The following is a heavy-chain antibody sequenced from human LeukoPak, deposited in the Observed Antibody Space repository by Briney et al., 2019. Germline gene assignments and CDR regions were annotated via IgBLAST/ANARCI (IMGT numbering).Heavy chain of an antibody. J-gene: IGHJ4*02. CDR2: IWYDGSNK. CDR3: ARHKDWTFDY. Sequence: PGGSLRLSCAASGFTFSNYGMHWVRQAPGKGLEWVAVIWYDGSNKYYADSVKGRFTISRDISKNTLYLQMNSLRAEDTAVYYCARHKDWTFDYWGQGTLVTVSS. CDR1: GFTFSNYG. D-gene: IGHD3/OR15-3a*01. V-gene: IGHV3-33*01.